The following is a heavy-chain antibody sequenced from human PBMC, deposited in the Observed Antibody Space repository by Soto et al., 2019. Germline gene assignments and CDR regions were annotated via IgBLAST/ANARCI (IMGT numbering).Heavy chain of an antibody. V-gene: IGHV3-21*01. D-gene: IGHD3-10*01. CDR3: ARDNGEFDP. CDR2: ISSSSTYI. Sequence: GGSLRLSCAASGFTFSSDTMSWVRQAPGKGLEWVSSISSSSTYIYYADSVKGRFTISRDNAKNSLYLQMNSLRAEDTAVYYCARDNGEFDPWGQGTLVTVSS. CDR1: GFTFSSDT. J-gene: IGHJ5*02.